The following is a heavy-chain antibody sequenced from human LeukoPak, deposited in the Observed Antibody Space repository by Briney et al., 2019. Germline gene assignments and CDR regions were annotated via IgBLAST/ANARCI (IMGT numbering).Heavy chain of an antibody. D-gene: IGHD6-19*01. CDR1: GGSFSNYY. Sequence: SETLSLTCAVYGGSFSNYYWSWIRQPPGRGLEWIGEVNHSGSTNYNPPLKSRVTISVDTSRNQFSLKLSSVTAADTAVYYCAGRDRVAVAGNYAFHIWGQGTMVTVSS. CDR3: AGRDRVAVAGNYAFHI. J-gene: IGHJ3*02. V-gene: IGHV4-34*01. CDR2: VNHSGST.